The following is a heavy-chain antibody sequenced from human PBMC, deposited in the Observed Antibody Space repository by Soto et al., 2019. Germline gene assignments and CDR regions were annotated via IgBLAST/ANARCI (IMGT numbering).Heavy chain of an antibody. CDR3: ARRSMVYAIHRGSNDY. CDR2: INHSGNT. CDR1: GGSFSGYY. J-gene: IGHJ4*02. Sequence: SETLSLTCAVYGGSFSGYYWSWIRQPPGKGLEWIGEINHSGNTTYNPSPKSRFTISVDTSKNQFSLKLRSVTAADTAVYYCARRSMVYAIHRGSNDYWGQGTLVTVSS. V-gene: IGHV4-34*01. D-gene: IGHD2-8*01.